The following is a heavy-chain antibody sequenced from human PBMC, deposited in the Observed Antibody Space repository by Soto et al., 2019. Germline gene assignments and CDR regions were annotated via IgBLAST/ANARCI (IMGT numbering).Heavy chain of an antibody. CDR3: ARLSPITIAGSAYYHSMDV. CDR1: DGSITSYY. J-gene: IGHJ6*02. V-gene: IGHV4-59*12. D-gene: IGHD3-10*01. Sequence: QVQLQESGPGLVKPSETLSLTCTVSDGSITSYYWSWIRQPPGQGLEWIGYTHYSGSTNYNPSLKSRLTMYVDTSKNQFSLNLRSVTAADTAVYYCARLSPITIAGSAYYHSMDVWGQGAPVTVSS. CDR2: THYSGST.